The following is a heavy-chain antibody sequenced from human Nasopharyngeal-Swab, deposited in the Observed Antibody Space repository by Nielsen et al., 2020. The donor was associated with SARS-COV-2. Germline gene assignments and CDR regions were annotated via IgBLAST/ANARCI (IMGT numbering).Heavy chain of an antibody. Sequence: GGSLRLSCAASGFTFSSYGMHWVRQAPGKGLEWVAVISYDGSNKYYADSVKGRFTISRDNSKNTLYPQMNSLRAEDTAVYYCAKGQGSSSYGMDVWGQGTTVTVSS. CDR3: AKGQGSSSYGMDV. D-gene: IGHD6-6*01. V-gene: IGHV3-30*18. J-gene: IGHJ6*02. CDR1: GFTFSSYG. CDR2: ISYDGSNK.